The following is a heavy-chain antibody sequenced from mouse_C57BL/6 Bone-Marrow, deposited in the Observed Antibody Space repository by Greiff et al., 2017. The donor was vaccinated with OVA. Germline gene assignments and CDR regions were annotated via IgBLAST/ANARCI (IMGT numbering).Heavy chain of an antibody. Sequence: QVQLQQPGAELVKPGASVKLSCKASGYTFTSYWMPWVKQRPGQGLEWIGEIDPSDSYTNYNQKFKGKATLTVDTSSSTAYMQLSSLTSEDSAVYYCARLEGFAYWGQGTLVTVSA. J-gene: IGHJ3*01. CDR1: GYTFTSYW. CDR2: IDPSDSYT. V-gene: IGHV1-50*01. CDR3: ARLEGFAY.